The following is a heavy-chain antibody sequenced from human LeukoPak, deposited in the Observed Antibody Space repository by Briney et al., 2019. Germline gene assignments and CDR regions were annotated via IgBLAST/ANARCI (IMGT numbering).Heavy chain of an antibody. Sequence: SETLSLTCAVYGGSFSDYYWSWIRQLPGKGLEWIGEINHSGSTNYNPSLKSRVTISVDTSKNQFSLKLGSLTAADAAIYYCARAYNGYDYPWGQGTLVTVSS. CDR3: ARAYNGYDYP. D-gene: IGHD5-12*01. CDR1: GGSFSDYY. V-gene: IGHV4-34*01. J-gene: IGHJ5*02. CDR2: INHSGST.